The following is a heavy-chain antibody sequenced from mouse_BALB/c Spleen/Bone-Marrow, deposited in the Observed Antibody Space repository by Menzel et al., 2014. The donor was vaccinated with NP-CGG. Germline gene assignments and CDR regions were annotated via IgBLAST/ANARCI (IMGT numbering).Heavy chain of an antibody. CDR2: ISSGGSYT. CDR1: GFTFSSYT. CDR3: TRDAMDY. V-gene: IGHV5-6-4*01. Sequence: EVHLVESGGGLVKPGGSLKLSCAASGFTFSSYTMSWVRQTPEKRLEWVATISSGGSYTYYPDSVKGRLTISRDNAKNTLYLQMSSLKSEDTAMYYCTRDAMDYWGQGTSVTVSS. J-gene: IGHJ4*01.